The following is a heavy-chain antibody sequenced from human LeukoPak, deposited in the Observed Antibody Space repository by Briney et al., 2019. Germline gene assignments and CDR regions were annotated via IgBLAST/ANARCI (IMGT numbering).Heavy chain of an antibody. V-gene: IGHV4-39*01. CDR1: GGSISSSSYY. D-gene: IGHD2-2*01. CDR3: ARHWGYQLQPVDAFDI. CDR2: IYYSGST. Sequence: PSETLSLTCTVSGGSISSSSYYWGWIRQPPGKGLEWIGSIYYSGSTYYNPSLKSRVTISVDTSKNQFSLKLSSVTAADTAVYYCARHWGYQLQPVDAFDIWGQGTMVTVSS. J-gene: IGHJ3*02.